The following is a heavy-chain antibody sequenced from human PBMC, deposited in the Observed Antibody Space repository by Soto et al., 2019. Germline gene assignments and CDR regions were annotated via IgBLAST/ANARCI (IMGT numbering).Heavy chain of an antibody. CDR1: GFTFSSYA. CDR2: ISGSGGTT. J-gene: IGHJ4*02. D-gene: IGHD3-22*01. CDR3: VKFSRGSYYDSSGYH. Sequence: GGSLRLSCAASGFTFSSYAMSWVRQTPGKGLEWVSAISGSGGTTYYADSVKGRFTISRDNSKNTLYLQMNSLRAEDTAVYYCVKFSRGSYYDSSGYHWGQGTLVTVSS. V-gene: IGHV3-23*01.